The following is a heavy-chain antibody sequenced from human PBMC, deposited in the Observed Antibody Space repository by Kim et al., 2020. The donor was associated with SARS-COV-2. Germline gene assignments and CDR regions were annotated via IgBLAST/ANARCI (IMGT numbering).Heavy chain of an antibody. CDR2: IIPIFGTA. V-gene: IGHV1-69*13. J-gene: IGHJ5*02. D-gene: IGHD6-13*01. CDR1: GGTFSSYA. CDR3: ARDSSRLNWFDP. Sequence: SVKVSCKASGGTFSSYAISWVRQAPGQGLEWMGGIIPIFGTANYAQKFQGRVTITADESTSTAYMELSSLRSEDTAVYYCARDSSRLNWFDPWGQGTLVTVSS.